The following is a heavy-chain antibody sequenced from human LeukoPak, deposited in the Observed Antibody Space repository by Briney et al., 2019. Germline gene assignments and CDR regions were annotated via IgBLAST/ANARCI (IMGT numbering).Heavy chain of an antibody. J-gene: IGHJ6*03. CDR3: ARQRTAMDKYYYYYYMDV. D-gene: IGHD5-18*01. Sequence: PSETLSLTCIVSGGSISSYYWSWIRQPPGKGLEWIGYIYYSGSTNYNPSLKSRVTISVDTSKNQFSLKLSSVTAADTAVYYCARQRTAMDKYYYYYYMDVWGKGTTVTVSS. CDR2: IYYSGST. V-gene: IGHV4-59*01. CDR1: GGSISSYY.